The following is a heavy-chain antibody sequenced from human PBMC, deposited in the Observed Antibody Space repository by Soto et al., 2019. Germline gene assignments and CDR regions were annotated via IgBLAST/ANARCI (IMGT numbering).Heavy chain of an antibody. D-gene: IGHD1-26*01. V-gene: IGHV3-21*01. CDR3: AGSSDDGRDN. CDR2: IGSSSSFI. Sequence: EVQLVESGGGLVKPGGSLRLSCAASGFSLSAYSMNWIRQAPGKGLEWVASIGSSSSFIHYAESMKGRFTISRDNAKNSLYLQRNILSAEDTAVYYGAGSSDDGRDNWGQGTLVTVSS. CDR1: GFSLSAYS. J-gene: IGHJ4*02.